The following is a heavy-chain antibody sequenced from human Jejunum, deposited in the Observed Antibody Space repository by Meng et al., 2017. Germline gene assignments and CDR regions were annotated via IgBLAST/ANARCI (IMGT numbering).Heavy chain of an antibody. V-gene: IGHV4-61*01. J-gene: IGHJ4*02. D-gene: IGHD1-26*01. CDR2: IYYSGST. Sequence: HVQLQESGPGLVRPSETLFLTWTVSGDSVSRDNYYWSWIRQPPGKGLEWIGYIYYSGSTDHNPSLKSRVTMSVDTSRNQFSLNLSSVTAADTAVYYCARVILYSGSYYFDSWGQGTLVTVSS. CDR1: GDSVSRDNYY. CDR3: ARVILYSGSYYFDS.